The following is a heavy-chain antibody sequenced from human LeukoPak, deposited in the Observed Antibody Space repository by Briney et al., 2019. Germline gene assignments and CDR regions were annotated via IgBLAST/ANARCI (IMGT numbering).Heavy chain of an antibody. J-gene: IGHJ4*02. CDR3: AKEEEVLLWFEELLSIDS. CDR2: IRGSGGST. D-gene: IGHD3-10*01. V-gene: IGHV3-23*01. Sequence: GGSLRLSCAASGFTFSSFAMSWVRQAPGKGLEWVSAIRGSGGSTYYADSVKGRFTISRDNSKNTLYLQMNSLRAEDTAVYYCAKEEEVLLWFEELLSIDSWGQGTLVTVSS. CDR1: GFTFSSFA.